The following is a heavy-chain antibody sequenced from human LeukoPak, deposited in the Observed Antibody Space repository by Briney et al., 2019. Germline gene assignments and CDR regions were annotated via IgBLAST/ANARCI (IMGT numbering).Heavy chain of an antibody. V-gene: IGHV4-59*01. CDR2: IYYSGST. CDR1: GGSISSYY. Sequence: SETLSLTRTVSGGSISSYYWSWIRQPPGKGLEWIGYIYYSGSTNYNPSLKSRVTISVDTSKNQFSLKLSSVTAADTAVYYCARWGYSSSYNWFDPWGQGTLVTVSS. J-gene: IGHJ5*02. CDR3: ARWGYSSSYNWFDP. D-gene: IGHD6-6*01.